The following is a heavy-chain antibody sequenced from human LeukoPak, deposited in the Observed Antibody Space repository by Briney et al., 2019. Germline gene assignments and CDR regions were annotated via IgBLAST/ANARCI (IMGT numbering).Heavy chain of an antibody. CDR2: MNPNRGIT. CDR1: GYIFCNYD. J-gene: IGHJ4*02. CDR3: ARGPPESSTSDN. D-gene: IGHD6-13*01. Sequence: ASLKVSSKASGYIFCNYDINCVRQAPGQRLEWMGWMNPNRGITGYAQKFQGRVTMTRKIPIMTAYMELRNLRPEDTAVYFCARGPPESSTSDNWGQGTL. V-gene: IGHV1-8*01.